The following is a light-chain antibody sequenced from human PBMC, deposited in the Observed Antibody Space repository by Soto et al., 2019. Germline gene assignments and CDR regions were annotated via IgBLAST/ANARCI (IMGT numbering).Light chain of an antibody. CDR1: SSNIGSNT. J-gene: IGLJ1*01. V-gene: IGLV1-44*01. CDR2: SNN. CDR3: TAYTSISTYV. Sequence: QSVLAQPPSASGTPGRRVVISCSGSSSNIGSNTVNWYQQLPGTAPKLLIYSNNHRPSGVPDRFSGSKSGTSASLAISGLQSDDEADYYCTAYTSISTYVFGTGTKVTVL.